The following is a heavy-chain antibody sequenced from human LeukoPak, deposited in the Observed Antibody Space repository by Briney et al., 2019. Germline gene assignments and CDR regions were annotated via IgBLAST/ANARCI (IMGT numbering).Heavy chain of an antibody. Sequence: GGSLRLSCAGSGVAFESFTMTWVLQGPGKGLEWVSLISDTGRDINYADSVRGRFTISRDNTKNSVFLQMDSLRVEDTAIYYCAKGLFSAYDKYLNSWGQGTLVTVSS. CDR1: GVAFESFT. CDR3: AKGLFSAYDKYLNS. D-gene: IGHD5-12*01. J-gene: IGHJ4*02. V-gene: IGHV3-21*04. CDR2: ISDTGRDI.